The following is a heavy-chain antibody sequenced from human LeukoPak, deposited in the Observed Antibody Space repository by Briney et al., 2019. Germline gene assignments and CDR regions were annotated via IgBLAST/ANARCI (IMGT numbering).Heavy chain of an antibody. CDR2: ISYDGSNK. CDR1: GFIFSSYA. J-gene: IGHJ4*02. Sequence: GGSLRLSCAASGFIFSSYAMHWVRQAPGKGLEWVAVISYDGSNKYYADSVKGRFTISRDNSKNTLYLQMNSLRAEDTAVYYCARALVGATKRYYFDYWGQGTLVTVSS. D-gene: IGHD1-26*01. CDR3: ARALVGATKRYYFDY. V-gene: IGHV3-30-3*01.